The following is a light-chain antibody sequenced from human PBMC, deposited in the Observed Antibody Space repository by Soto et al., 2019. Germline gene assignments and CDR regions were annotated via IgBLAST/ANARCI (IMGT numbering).Light chain of an antibody. CDR1: QSVSSN. V-gene: IGKV3-15*01. J-gene: IGKJ5*01. CDR3: QQYHNWPIT. CDR2: DAS. Sequence: EIVMTQSPATLSVSAGESATLSCMASQSVSSNLAWHQQKPGQAPRILMYDASTWATGISARFGGSGSGTEFTLTISSLQSEDFAVYYCQQYHNWPITFGQGTRLEIK.